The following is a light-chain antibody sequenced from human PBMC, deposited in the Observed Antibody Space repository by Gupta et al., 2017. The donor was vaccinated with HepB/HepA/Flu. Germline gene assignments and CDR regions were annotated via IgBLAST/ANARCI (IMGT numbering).Light chain of an antibody. CDR1: SSDVGGYNY. V-gene: IGLV2-11*01. Sequence: QSALTPPRSVSGSPAQSVTISCTRTSSDVGGYNYVSWYQQHPGKAPKLMIYDVSKRPSGVPDRFSGSKSGNTASLTISGLQAEDEADYYCCSYAGSYTYVVFGGGTKLTVL. CDR3: CSYAGSYTYVV. CDR2: DVS. J-gene: IGLJ2*01.